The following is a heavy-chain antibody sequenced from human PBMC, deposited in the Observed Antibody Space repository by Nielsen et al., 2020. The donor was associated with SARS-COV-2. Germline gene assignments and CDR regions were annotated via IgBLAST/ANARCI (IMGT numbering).Heavy chain of an antibody. V-gene: IGHV3-23*01. CDR2: ISGSGGST. D-gene: IGHD3-22*01. J-gene: IGHJ4*02. CDR1: GFTFSSYA. CDR3: ASSYYYDSSVNDY. Sequence: GESLKISCAASGFTFSSYAMSWVRQAPGKGLEWVSAISGSGGSTYYADSVKGRFTISRDNSKNTLYLQMNSLRAEDTAVYYCASSYYYDSSVNDYWGQGTLVTVSS.